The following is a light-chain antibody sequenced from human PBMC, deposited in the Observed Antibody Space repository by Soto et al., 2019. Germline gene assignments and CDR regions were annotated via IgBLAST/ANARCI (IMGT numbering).Light chain of an antibody. CDR3: QQYNNWPWT. V-gene: IGKV3-15*01. J-gene: IGKJ1*01. CDR1: RSLGGS. Sequence: EIVMTESPATLSVSPGDTATLSCRAGRSLGGSSAWYQQKPGQAPRLLIFRASSRATAVPARFSASGSGTEFTLTISGLQSEDFAVDSCQQYNNWPWTFGQGTKVDI. CDR2: RAS.